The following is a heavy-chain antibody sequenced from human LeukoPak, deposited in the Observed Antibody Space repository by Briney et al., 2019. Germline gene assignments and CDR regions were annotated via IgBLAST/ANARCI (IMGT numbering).Heavy chain of an antibody. CDR2: IIPIFGTA. D-gene: IGHD6-13*01. CDR1: GGTFSSYA. V-gene: IGHV1-69*05. Sequence: GASVKVSCKASGGTFSSYAISLVRQAPGQGLEWMGGIIPIFGTANYAQKFQGRVTITTDESTSTAYMELSSLRSEDTAVYYCARSLRGAAAGTDAFDIWGQGTMVTVSS. J-gene: IGHJ3*02. CDR3: ARSLRGAAAGTDAFDI.